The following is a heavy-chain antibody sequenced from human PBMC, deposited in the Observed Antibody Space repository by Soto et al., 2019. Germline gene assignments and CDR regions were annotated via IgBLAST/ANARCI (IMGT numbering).Heavy chain of an antibody. CDR1: GGSISSGDYY. CDR2: IYYSGST. Sequence: SETLSLTCTVSGGSISSGDYYWSWIRQPPGKGLEWIGYIYYSGSTYYNPSLKSRVTISVDTSKNQFSLKLSSVTAADTAVYYCARDFPHYDILTGYYRGDGGNHYGMDVWGQGTTVTVSS. V-gene: IGHV4-30-4*01. CDR3: ARDFPHYDILTGYYRGDGGNHYGMDV. J-gene: IGHJ6*02. D-gene: IGHD3-9*01.